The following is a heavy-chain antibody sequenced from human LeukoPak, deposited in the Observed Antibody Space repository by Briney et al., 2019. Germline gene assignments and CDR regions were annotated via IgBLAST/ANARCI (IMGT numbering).Heavy chain of an antibody. CDR3: TTDPGITNWFDP. D-gene: IGHD1-14*01. V-gene: IGHV3-15*01. CDR2: IKSKTDGGTT. CDR1: GFTFSNAW. J-gene: IGHJ5*02. Sequence: GGSLRLSCAASGFTFSNAWMSWVRQAPGRGLEWVGRIKSKTDGGTTDYAAPVKGRFTISRDDSKNTLYLQMNSLKTEDTAVYYCTTDPGITNWFDPWGQGTLVTVSS.